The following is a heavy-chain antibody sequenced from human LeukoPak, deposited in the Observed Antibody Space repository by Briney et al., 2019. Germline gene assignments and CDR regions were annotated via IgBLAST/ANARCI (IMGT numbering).Heavy chain of an antibody. Sequence: SETLSLTCGVSGGSFSGYYWSWIRQSPGKGLEWIGEINESGSTDYNPSLMSRVTISLDTSKNQFSLKLSSVTAADTAVYYSMLATPYYYYYMDVWGKGTTVTVSS. V-gene: IGHV4-34*03. CDR2: INESGST. CDR1: GGSFSGYY. CDR3: MLATPYYYYYMDV. J-gene: IGHJ6*03. D-gene: IGHD2-8*01.